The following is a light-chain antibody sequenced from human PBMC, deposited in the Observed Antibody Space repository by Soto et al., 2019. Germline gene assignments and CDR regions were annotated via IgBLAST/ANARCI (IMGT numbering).Light chain of an antibody. CDR2: SAS. Sequence: EIVMTQSPATLSVSPGERATLSCRASQSISSNLAWYQQKPGQAPRLLIYSASTRATGIPARFSGSGSGTEFTLTISSQQSEDFAIYYCQQGWTFGQGTKVEIK. V-gene: IGKV3-15*01. J-gene: IGKJ1*01. CDR3: QQGWT. CDR1: QSISSN.